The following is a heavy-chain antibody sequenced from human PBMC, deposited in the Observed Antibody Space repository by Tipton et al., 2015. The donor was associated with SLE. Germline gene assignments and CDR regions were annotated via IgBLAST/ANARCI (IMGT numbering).Heavy chain of an antibody. V-gene: IGHV4-59*11. CDR2: INHSGST. CDR1: GGSIRSHY. J-gene: IGHJ4*02. Sequence: LRLSCTVSGGSIRSHYWSWIRQHPGKGLEWIGEINHSGSTYYNPSLKSRVTISVDTSKSQFSLKLTYVTAADTAVYFCARDKYYYDTDGPLDNWGQGTLVTVSS. D-gene: IGHD3-22*01. CDR3: ARDKYYYDTDGPLDN.